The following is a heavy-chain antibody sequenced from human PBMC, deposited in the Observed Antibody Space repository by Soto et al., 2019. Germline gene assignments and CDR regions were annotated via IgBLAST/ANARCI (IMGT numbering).Heavy chain of an antibody. Sequence: SETLSLTCTVSGGSISSGGYYWSWIRQHPGKGLEWIGNIYSSGSTNYNPSLKSLVTISVDTSKNQFSLRLSSVTAADTAVYYCATHSDYVDTAMDVWAQGTTVTVSS. CDR3: ATHSDYVDTAMDV. CDR2: IYSSGST. J-gene: IGHJ6*02. D-gene: IGHD5-18*01. CDR1: GGSISSGGYY. V-gene: IGHV4-31*01.